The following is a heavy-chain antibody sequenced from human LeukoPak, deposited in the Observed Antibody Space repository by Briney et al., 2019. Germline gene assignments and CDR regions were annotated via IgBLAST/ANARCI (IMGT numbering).Heavy chain of an antibody. Sequence: SETLSLTCTVSGGSISSYYWSWLRQPPGKGLEWIGYIYYSGSTNYNPSLKSRVTISVDTSKNQFSLKLSSVTAADTAVYYCARSARDAFDIWGQGTMVTVSS. CDR1: GGSISSYY. CDR3: ARSARDAFDI. CDR2: IYYSGST. V-gene: IGHV4-59*08. J-gene: IGHJ3*02.